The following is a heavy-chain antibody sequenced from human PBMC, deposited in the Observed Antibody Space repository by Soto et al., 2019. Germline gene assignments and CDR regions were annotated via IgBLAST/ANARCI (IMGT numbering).Heavy chain of an antibody. CDR1: GHTFTSYA. CDR3: ARVARIAVAGLDY. D-gene: IGHD6-19*01. V-gene: IGHV1-3*01. J-gene: IGHJ4*02. CDR2: INAGNGNT. Sequence: ASVKVSCKASGHTFTSYAMHWVRQAPGQKLEWMGWINAGNGNTKYSQKFQGRVTITRDTSASTAYMELSSLRSEDTAVYYCARVARIAVAGLDYWGQGTLVTVSS.